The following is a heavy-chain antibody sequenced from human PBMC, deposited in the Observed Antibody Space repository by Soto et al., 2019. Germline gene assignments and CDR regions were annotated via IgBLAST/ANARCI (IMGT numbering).Heavy chain of an antibody. CDR3: ARLVFHCLRRSCDDYSFYGLDV. CDR2: IYFAGST. V-gene: IGHV4-39*01. CDR1: GGSISSTDHY. D-gene: IGHD2-15*01. Sequence: PSETLSLTCTVSGGSISSTDHYWGWVRQPPGKGLEWLGSIYFAGSTFHNPALKSRATISVDTSRNQFSLRLTTVTASDTAVYYCARLVFHCLRRSCDDYSFYGLDVWGQGTTVS. J-gene: IGHJ6*02.